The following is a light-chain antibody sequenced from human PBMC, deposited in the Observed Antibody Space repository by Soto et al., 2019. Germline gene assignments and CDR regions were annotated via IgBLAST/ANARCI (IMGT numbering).Light chain of an antibody. J-gene: IGLJ2*01. CDR1: SSNIGSNT. Sequence: QSVLTQPPSASGTPGQRVTISCSGSSSNIGSNTVNWYQQLPGTAPKLLIYSNNQRPSGLPDRFSGSKSGTSASLAISGLQSEDEADDDCASWDDSLNGVVFGGGTKLTVL. CDR3: ASWDDSLNGVV. V-gene: IGLV1-44*01. CDR2: SNN.